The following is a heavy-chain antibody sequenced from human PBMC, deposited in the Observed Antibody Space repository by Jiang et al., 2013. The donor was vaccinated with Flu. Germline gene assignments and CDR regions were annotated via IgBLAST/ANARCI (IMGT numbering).Heavy chain of an antibody. J-gene: IGHJ3*02. D-gene: IGHD4/OR15-4a*01. CDR2: IYTSGST. V-gene: IGHV4-4*07. CDR1: GGSISSYY. Sequence: PGLVKPSETLSLTCTVSGGSISSYYWSWIRQPAGKGLEWIGRIYTSGSTNYNPSLKSRVTMSVDTSKNQFSLKLSSVTAADTAVYYCARGMVKRPHDYGAFDIWGQGTMVTVSS. CDR3: ARGMVKRPHDYGAFDI.